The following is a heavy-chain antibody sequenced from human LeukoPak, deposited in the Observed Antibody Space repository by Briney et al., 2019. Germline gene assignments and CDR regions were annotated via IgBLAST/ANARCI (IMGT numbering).Heavy chain of an antibody. Sequence: ASVKVSCKASGYTFTSYGISWVRQAPGQGLEWMGWISAYNGNTNYAQNLQGRATMTTDTSTSTAYMELRSLRSDDTAVYYCARVYSSGWYIDYWGQGTLVTVSS. D-gene: IGHD6-19*01. J-gene: IGHJ4*02. CDR1: GYTFTSYG. V-gene: IGHV1-18*01. CDR2: ISAYNGNT. CDR3: ARVYSSGWYIDY.